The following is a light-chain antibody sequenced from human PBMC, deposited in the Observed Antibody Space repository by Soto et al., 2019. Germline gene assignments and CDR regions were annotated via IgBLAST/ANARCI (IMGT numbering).Light chain of an antibody. J-gene: IGKJ2*01. V-gene: IGKV3-11*01. CDR2: DAS. Sequence: EIVLTQSPATLSLSPGERATLSCRASQSVSSYLAWYQQKPGQAPRLLIYDASNRATGIPARFSGSGSGTDFTLTSSRLEPEDFAVYYCQPRSNWPPYTFGQGTKLEIK. CDR3: QPRSNWPPYT. CDR1: QSVSSY.